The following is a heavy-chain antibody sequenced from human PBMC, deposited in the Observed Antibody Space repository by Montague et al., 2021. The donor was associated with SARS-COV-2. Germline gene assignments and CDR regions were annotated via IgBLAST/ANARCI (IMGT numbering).Heavy chain of an antibody. CDR1: GRCFSVSSYY. D-gene: IGHD6-19*01. J-gene: IGHJ6*02. CDR3: ARISRGSSGWGWYNDNGRDV. CDR2: INHRGTT. V-gene: IGHV4-34*01. Sequence: SETLSLTCAGYGRCFSVSSYYWSWISQLPTQGLKWIGEINHRGTTTSNPSLNSRVTMSVDTSKNQFSLNLSSVSAADTAVYYCARISRGSSGWGWYNDNGRDVWGQGTTVIVSS.